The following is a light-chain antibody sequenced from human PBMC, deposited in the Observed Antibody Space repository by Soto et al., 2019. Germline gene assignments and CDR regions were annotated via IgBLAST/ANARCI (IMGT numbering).Light chain of an antibody. Sequence: EIGLTQSPGTLSLSPGERATLSCRASQSVTSNYLAWYQQKPGQAPSLLIYGASSRATGIPDSFSGSGSGTDFTLTISRLEPEDFAVYYCQQYGSSPTFGQGTKVEIK. CDR2: GAS. CDR3: QQYGSSPT. V-gene: IGKV3-20*01. CDR1: QSVTSNY. J-gene: IGKJ1*01.